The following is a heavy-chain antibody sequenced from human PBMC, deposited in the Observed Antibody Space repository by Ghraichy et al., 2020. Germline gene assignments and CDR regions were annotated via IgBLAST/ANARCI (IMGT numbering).Heavy chain of an antibody. D-gene: IGHD3-22*01. J-gene: IGHJ4*02. CDR2: IYTSGST. CDR1: GGSISSYY. V-gene: IGHV4-4*07. CDR3: ARDGPYYYDSSGYPTYYFDY. Sequence: SETLSLTCTVSGGSISSYYWSWIRQPAGKGLEWIGRIYTSGSTNYNPSLKSRVTMSVDTSKNQFSLKLSSVTAADTAVYYCARDGPYYYDSSGYPTYYFDYWGQGTLVTVSS.